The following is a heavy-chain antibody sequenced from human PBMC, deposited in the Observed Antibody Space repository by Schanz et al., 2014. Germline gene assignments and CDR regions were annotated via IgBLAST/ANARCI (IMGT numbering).Heavy chain of an antibody. CDR1: GFTFRDYY. Sequence: QVQLVESGGGLVKPGGSLRLSCAASGFTFRDYYMSWIRQAPGKGLEWVSALSGSGGSTYYADSVKGRFTISRDNAKNSLYLQMNSLRAEDTAVYYCAREQIMAAAGLVDYWGHGTLVTVSS. CDR2: LSGSGGST. CDR3: AREQIMAAAGLVDY. D-gene: IGHD6-13*01. V-gene: IGHV3-11*01. J-gene: IGHJ4*01.